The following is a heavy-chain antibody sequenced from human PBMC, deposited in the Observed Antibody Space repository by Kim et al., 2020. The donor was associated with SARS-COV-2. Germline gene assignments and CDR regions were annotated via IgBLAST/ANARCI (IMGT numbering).Heavy chain of an antibody. CDR2: ISSSSSYT. V-gene: IGHV3-11*05. CDR3: ARAQGRPQWLVGVGLRFFDY. D-gene: IGHD6-19*01. J-gene: IGHJ4*02. CDR1: GFTFSDYY. Sequence: GGSLRLSCAASGFTFSDYYMSWIRQAPGKGLEWVSYISSSSSYTNYADSVKGRFTISRDNAKNSLYLQMNSLRAEDTAVYYCARAQGRPQWLVGVGLRFFDYWGQGTLVTVSS.